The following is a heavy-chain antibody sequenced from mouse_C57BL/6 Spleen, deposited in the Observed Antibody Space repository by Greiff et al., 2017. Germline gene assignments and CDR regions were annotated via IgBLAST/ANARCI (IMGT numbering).Heavy chain of an antibody. J-gene: IGHJ1*03. CDR2: INPGCGGT. CDR3: ARVDGYYWYFDV. Sequence: VQLQQSGAELVRPGTSVKVSCKASGYAFTNYLIEWVKQRPGQGLEWIGVINPGCGGTNYNEKFKGKATWTADKSSSTAYMQLSSLTSEDSAVYFCARVDGYYWYFDVWGTGTTVTVSS. CDR1: GYAFTNYL. D-gene: IGHD2-3*01. V-gene: IGHV1-54*01.